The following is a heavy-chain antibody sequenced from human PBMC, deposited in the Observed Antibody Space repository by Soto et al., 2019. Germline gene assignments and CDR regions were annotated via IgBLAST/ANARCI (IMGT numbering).Heavy chain of an antibody. CDR1: GGTFSSYA. Sequence: ASVKVSCKASGGTFSSYAISWVRQAPGQGLEWMGGIIPIFGTANYAQKFQGRVTITADESTSTAYMELSSLRSEDTAVYYCARQLEYSSSGHWFDPWGQGTLVTVSS. D-gene: IGHD6-6*01. V-gene: IGHV1-69*13. CDR2: IIPIFGTA. CDR3: ARQLEYSSSGHWFDP. J-gene: IGHJ5*02.